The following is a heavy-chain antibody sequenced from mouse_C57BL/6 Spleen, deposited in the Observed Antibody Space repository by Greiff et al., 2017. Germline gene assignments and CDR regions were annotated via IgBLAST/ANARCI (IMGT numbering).Heavy chain of an antibody. D-gene: IGHD2-4*01. CDR3: ARRDYEGGMDY. CDR1: GYTFTSYW. Sequence: VQLQQSGAELVKPGASVKLSCKASGYTFTSYWMHWVKQRPGQGLEWIGMIHPNSGSTNYNEKFKSKATLTVDKSSSTAYMQLSSLTSEDSAVYYCARRDYEGGMDYWGQGTSVTVSS. CDR2: IHPNSGST. V-gene: IGHV1-64*01. J-gene: IGHJ4*01.